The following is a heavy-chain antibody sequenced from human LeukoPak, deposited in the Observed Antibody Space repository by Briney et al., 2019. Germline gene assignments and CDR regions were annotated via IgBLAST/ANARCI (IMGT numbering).Heavy chain of an antibody. J-gene: IGHJ3*02. Sequence: ASVKVSCKASGYTFTSYGISWVRQAPGQGLEWMGWISAYNGNTNYAQKLQGRVTMTTDTSTSTAYMELRSLRSDDTAVYNCARCRADIVVVVAAIDAFDIWGQGTMVTVSS. CDR3: ARCRADIVVVVAAIDAFDI. V-gene: IGHV1-18*01. D-gene: IGHD2-15*01. CDR2: ISAYNGNT. CDR1: GYTFTSYG.